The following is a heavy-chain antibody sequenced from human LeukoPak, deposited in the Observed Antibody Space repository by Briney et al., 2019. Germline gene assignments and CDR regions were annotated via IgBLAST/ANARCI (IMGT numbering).Heavy chain of an antibody. CDR1: GYTFTVHY. CDR2: INPNSGGT. V-gene: IGHV1-2*02. J-gene: IGHJ6*03. D-gene: IGHD2-2*01. Sequence: GASVKVSCKASGYTFTVHYMHWVRQAPGQGLEWMGWINPNSGGTNYAQKFQGRVTMTRDTSISTAYMELSRLRSDDTAVYYCARGPLSSTSTSVYYYYMDVWGKGTTVTVSS. CDR3: ARGPLSSTSTSVYYYYMDV.